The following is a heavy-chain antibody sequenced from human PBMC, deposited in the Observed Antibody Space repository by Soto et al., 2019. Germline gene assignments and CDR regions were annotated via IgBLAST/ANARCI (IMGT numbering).Heavy chain of an antibody. CDR3: ARTPSTREPNRFDL. CDR2: IEDDGGEK. Sequence: EVRLVESGGGLVQPGGSLRLSCAASGFTFSDYWMSWVRQAPGKGLEWVANIEDDGGEKNYVDSVKGRFTISRDNAKNSLYLQMNSLRAEDTAVYYCARTPSTREPNRFDLWGRGTLVTVSS. CDR1: GFTFSDYW. V-gene: IGHV3-7*01. J-gene: IGHJ2*01. D-gene: IGHD1-26*01.